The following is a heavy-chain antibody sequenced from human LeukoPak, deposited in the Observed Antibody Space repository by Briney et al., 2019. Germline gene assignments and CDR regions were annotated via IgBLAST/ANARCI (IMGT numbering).Heavy chain of an antibody. D-gene: IGHD3-10*01. J-gene: IGHJ6*03. Sequence: SETLSLTCAVYGGSFSGYYWSWIRQPPGKGLEWIGEINHSGSTNYNPSLKSRVTISVDTSKNQFSLKLSSVTAADTAVYYCARVLLFYYYYMDVWGQGTLVTVSS. V-gene: IGHV4-34*01. CDR2: INHSGST. CDR3: ARVLLFYYYYMDV. CDR1: GGSFSGYY.